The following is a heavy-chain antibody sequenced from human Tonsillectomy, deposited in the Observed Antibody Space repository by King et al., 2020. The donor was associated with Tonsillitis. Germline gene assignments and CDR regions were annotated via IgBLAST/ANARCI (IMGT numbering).Heavy chain of an antibody. CDR1: GYSFTKYG. J-gene: IGHJ5*02. D-gene: IGHD3-3*01. V-gene: IGHV1-18*01. CDR2: ISVYNANT. CDR3: ARVIIPFGVVIIPSNWFDP. Sequence: VQLVESGAEVKKPGASVKVSCKASGYSFTKYGITWVRQAPGQGLEWMGWISVYNANTNYAQKLQGRVTMTTDTSTSTAYMELRSLRSDDTAIYYCARVIIPFGVVIIPSNWFDPWGQGTLVTVSS.